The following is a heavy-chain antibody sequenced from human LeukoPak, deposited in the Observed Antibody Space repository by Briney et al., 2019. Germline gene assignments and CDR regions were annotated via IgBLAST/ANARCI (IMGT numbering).Heavy chain of an antibody. CDR1: GFTFSSYG. D-gene: IGHD6-13*01. CDR2: IWYDGSNK. CDR3: AKIGPIAALDGW. J-gene: IGHJ4*02. V-gene: IGHV3-33*06. Sequence: GGSLRLSCAASGFTFSSYGMHWVRQAPGKGLEWVAVIWYDGSNKYYAGSVKGRFTISRDNSKNTLYLQMNSLRAEDTAVYYCAKIGPIAALDGWWGQGTLVTVSS.